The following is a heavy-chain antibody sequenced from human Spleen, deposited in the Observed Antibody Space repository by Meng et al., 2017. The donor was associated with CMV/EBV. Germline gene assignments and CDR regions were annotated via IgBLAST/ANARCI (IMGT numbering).Heavy chain of an antibody. CDR2: ISYDGSDQ. CDR1: GFNFTSSA. V-gene: IGHV3-30*04. CDR3: ARQGYGFDI. J-gene: IGHJ3*02. Sequence: GESLKISCKGSGFNFTSSAMHWVRQAPGRGLDWMAAISYDGSDQYYADSVKGRFSISRDNSKNTLYLQMSSLRSEDSAVYYCARQGYGFDIWGQGTMVTVSS.